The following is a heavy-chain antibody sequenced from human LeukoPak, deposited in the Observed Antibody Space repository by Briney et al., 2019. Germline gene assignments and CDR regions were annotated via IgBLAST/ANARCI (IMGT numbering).Heavy chain of an antibody. CDR3: ARGGYSYGSIDY. J-gene: IGHJ4*02. CDR2: ISSNGGST. Sequence: PGGSLRLSCAASGFTFSSYAMHWVRQAPGKGLEYVSAISSNGGSTYYANSVKGRFTISRDNSKNTLYLQIGSLRAEDMAVYYCARGGYSYGSIDYWGQGTLVTVSS. D-gene: IGHD5-18*01. V-gene: IGHV3-64*01. CDR1: GFTFSSYA.